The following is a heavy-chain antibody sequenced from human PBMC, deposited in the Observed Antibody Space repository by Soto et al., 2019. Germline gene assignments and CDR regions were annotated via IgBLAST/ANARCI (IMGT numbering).Heavy chain of an antibody. V-gene: IGHV4-4*07. Sequence: QGQLQESGPGLVKPSETLSLTCSVSGGSISTYYCNWIRQPAGKGLEWIGRIDSSGRTNYSPSLNSRATMSVDTAKNQFSLKLTSVTAADTAVYYCARGGHDFWSGPFDYWGQGTLATVSS. D-gene: IGHD3-3*01. CDR1: GGSISTYY. CDR3: ARGGHDFWSGPFDY. J-gene: IGHJ4*02. CDR2: IDSSGRT.